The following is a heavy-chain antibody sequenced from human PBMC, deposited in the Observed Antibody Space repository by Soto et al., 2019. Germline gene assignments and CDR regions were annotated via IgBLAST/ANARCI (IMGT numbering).Heavy chain of an antibody. V-gene: IGHV4-39*01. CDR1: GGSIDKSTYY. Sequence: QLQLQESGPGLVKPSETLSLTCTVSGGSIDKSTYYWCWIRQPPGKALEWIGSIYYSGSTYYYPSFQSXXPXSXVTPRNQFSLKLSSVTAADTAVYYCARHAESGWYGYWGQGTLVTVSS. D-gene: IGHD6-19*01. CDR2: IYYSGST. CDR3: ARHAESGWYGY. J-gene: IGHJ4*02.